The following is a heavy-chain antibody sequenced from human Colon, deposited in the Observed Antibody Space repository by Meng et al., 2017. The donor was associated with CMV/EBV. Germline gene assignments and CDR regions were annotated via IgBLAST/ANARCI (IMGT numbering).Heavy chain of an antibody. J-gene: IGHJ4*02. CDR3: ARAFQDWGILHL. Sequence: SVKVSCKASGDTFSDYSITWVRQAPGQGLEWMGAIIPIVGRPNYAQKFQGRVTITADKSTSTAYMELSSLRSEDTAVYYCARAFQDWGILHLWGQGTLVTVSS. CDR2: IIPIVGRP. V-gene: IGHV1-69*10. D-gene: IGHD7-27*01. CDR1: GDTFSDYS.